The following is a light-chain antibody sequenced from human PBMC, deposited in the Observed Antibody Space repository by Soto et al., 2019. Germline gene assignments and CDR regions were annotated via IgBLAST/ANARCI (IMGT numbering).Light chain of an antibody. CDR2: EVS. V-gene: IGLV2-14*01. Sequence: QSALTQPASVSGSPGQSITISCTGTSSDVGGYNYVSWYQQHPGKAPKLVIFEVSIRPSGVSIHFSGSKSGNTASLTISGLQTEDEADYYCSSYTSRPTLFVFGSGTKLTVL. CDR3: SSYTSRPTLFV. J-gene: IGLJ1*01. CDR1: SSDVGGYNY.